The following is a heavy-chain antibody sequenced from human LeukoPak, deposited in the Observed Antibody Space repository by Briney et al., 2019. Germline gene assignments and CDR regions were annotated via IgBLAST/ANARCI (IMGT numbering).Heavy chain of an antibody. J-gene: IGHJ4*02. CDR3: ADFGSGSYIFNY. CDR2: IGHTSGA. CDR1: GFTFSSYA. D-gene: IGHD3-10*01. V-gene: IGHV3-23*01. Sequence: GGSLRLSCAASGFTFSSYAMCWVRQAPGKGPEWVATIGHTSGAWYADSVMGRFSISRDNSKSMLYLHMNSLSGEDTALYYCADFGSGSYIFNYWGQGSLVTVSS.